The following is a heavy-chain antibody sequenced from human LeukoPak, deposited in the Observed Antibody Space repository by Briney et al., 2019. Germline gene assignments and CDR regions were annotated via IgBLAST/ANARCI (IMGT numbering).Heavy chain of an antibody. CDR2: IKQDGSEK. Sequence: PGGSLRLSCAASGFTFSNYGMSWVRQAPGKGLEWVANIKQDGSEKYYVDSVKGRFTISRDNAKNSLYLQMNSLRAEDTAVYYCASHRDYYGSSGWDYFDYWGQGTLVTVSS. D-gene: IGHD3-22*01. J-gene: IGHJ4*02. CDR1: GFTFSNYG. V-gene: IGHV3-7*01. CDR3: ASHRDYYGSSGWDYFDY.